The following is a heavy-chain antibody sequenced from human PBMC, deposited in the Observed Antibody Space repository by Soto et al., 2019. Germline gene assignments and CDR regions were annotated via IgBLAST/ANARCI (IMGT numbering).Heavy chain of an antibody. CDR3: ANAPAVVLVPAAMGGDY. J-gene: IGHJ4*02. D-gene: IGHD2-2*01. CDR2: ISYDGSNK. CDR1: GFTFSSYG. Sequence: QVQLVESGGGVVQPGRSLRVSCAASGFTFSSYGMHWVRQAPGKGLEWVAVISYDGSNKYYADSVKGRFTISRDNSKNTLYLHINSLRAEDTAVYYCANAPAVVLVPAAMGGDYWGQGTLVTVSS. V-gene: IGHV3-30*18.